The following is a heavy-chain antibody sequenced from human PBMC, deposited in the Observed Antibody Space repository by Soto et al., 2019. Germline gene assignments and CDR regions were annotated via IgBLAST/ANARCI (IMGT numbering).Heavy chain of an antibody. J-gene: IGHJ6*02. CDR1: GFTFDDYA. CDR2: ISWNGGSI. CDR3: AKDITARGIYYYYGMDV. Sequence: GGSLRLSCAASGFTFDDYAMHWVRQAPGKGLEWVSGISWNGGSIGYADSVKGRFTISRDNAKNSLYLQMNSLRAEDTALYYCAKDITARGIYYYYGMDVWGQGTTVTVSS. V-gene: IGHV3-9*01. D-gene: IGHD3-16*01.